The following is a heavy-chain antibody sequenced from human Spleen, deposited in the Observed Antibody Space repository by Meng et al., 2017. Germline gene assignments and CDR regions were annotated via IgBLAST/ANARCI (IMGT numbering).Heavy chain of an antibody. CDR1: GGTFGSYA. J-gene: IGHJ4*02. CDR2: IIPIFGTA. Sequence: SVKVSCKASGGTFGSYAISWVRQAPGQGLEWMGGIIPIFGTANYAQKFQGRVTITTDESTSTAYMELSSLRSEDTAVYYCAREKPNYYDSSGYYFDYWGQGTLVTVSS. D-gene: IGHD3-22*01. V-gene: IGHV1-69*05. CDR3: AREKPNYYDSSGYYFDY.